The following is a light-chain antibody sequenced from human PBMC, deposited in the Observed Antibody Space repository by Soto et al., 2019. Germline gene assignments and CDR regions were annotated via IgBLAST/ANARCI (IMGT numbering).Light chain of an antibody. V-gene: IGKV1-39*01. CDR2: AAY. Sequence: DIQMTQSPSSLSASVGDRVTITCRASQSISSYLNWYQQKPGKAPKLLIYAAYSFQSGVPSRFSVSGAGTDFTLTISSLQHEDFATYYCQQSYSTPWTVGQGTKVEIK. J-gene: IGKJ1*01. CDR1: QSISSY. CDR3: QQSYSTPWT.